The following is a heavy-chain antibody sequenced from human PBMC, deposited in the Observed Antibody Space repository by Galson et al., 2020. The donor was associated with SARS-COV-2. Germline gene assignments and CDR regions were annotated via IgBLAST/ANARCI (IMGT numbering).Heavy chain of an antibody. CDR1: GYTFTGYY. V-gene: IGHV1-2*02. J-gene: IGHJ5*02. CDR3: ARDLSYGYPASYNWFDP. Sequence: PVASVKVSCKASGYTFTGYYMHWVRQAPGQGLEWMGWINPNSGGTNYAQKFQGRVTMTRDTSISTAYMELSRLRSDDTAVYYCARDLSYGYPASYNWFDPWGQGTLVTVSS. CDR2: INPNSGGT. D-gene: IGHD5-18*01.